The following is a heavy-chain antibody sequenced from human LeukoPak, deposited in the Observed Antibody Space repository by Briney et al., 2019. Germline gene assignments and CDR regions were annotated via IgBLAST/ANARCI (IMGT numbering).Heavy chain of an antibody. CDR2: INPNDGDT. V-gene: IGHV1-2*02. CDR1: GYTFTGYY. Sequence: ASVKVSCKASGYTFTGYYMHWVRQAPGQGFGWMGWINPNDGDTNYAQKFQGRVTMTRDTSISTAHMEVSRLRSDDTAVYYCARANFLYCSSTTCLFDYWGQGTLVTVSS. J-gene: IGHJ4*02. D-gene: IGHD2-2*01. CDR3: ARANFLYCSSTTCLFDY.